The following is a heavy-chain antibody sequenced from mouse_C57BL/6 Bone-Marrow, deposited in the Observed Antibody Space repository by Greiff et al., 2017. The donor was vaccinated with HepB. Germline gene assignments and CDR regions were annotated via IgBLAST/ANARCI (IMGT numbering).Heavy chain of an antibody. Sequence: QVQLKESGAELVKPGASVKLSCKASGYTFTSYWMHWVKQRPGQGLEWIGMIHPNSGSTNYNEKFKSKATLTVDKSSSTAYMQLSSLTSEDSAVYYCARPLTGTDYFDYWGQGTTLTVSS. J-gene: IGHJ2*01. D-gene: IGHD4-1*01. CDR2: IHPNSGST. V-gene: IGHV1-64*01. CDR1: GYTFTSYW. CDR3: ARPLTGTDYFDY.